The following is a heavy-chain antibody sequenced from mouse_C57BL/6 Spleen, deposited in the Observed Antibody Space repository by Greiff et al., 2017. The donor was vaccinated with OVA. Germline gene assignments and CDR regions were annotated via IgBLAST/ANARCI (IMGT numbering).Heavy chain of an antibody. J-gene: IGHJ2*01. CDR1: GFNIKNTY. CDR3: ARWGTVDGDFDY. D-gene: IGHD1-1*01. V-gene: IGHV14-3*01. Sequence: DVKLVESVAELVRPGASVKLSCTASGFNIKNTYMHWVKQRPEQGLEWIGRIAPANGNTKYAPKFQGKATITADTSSNTSYLQLSSLTSEDTAIYYGARWGTVDGDFDYWGQGTPLTLSS. CDR2: IAPANGNT.